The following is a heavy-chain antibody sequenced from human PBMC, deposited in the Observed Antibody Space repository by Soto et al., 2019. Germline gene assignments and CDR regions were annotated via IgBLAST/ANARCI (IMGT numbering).Heavy chain of an antibody. D-gene: IGHD3-16*01. J-gene: IGHJ4*02. CDR3: ARGGQLRPSDY. Sequence: PGGSPRPSFAAPGFSFCRYLMSWGPQAPGKGLEWVANIKQDGSEKYYVDSVKGRFTISRDNAKNSLYLQMNSLRAEDTAVYYCARGGQLRPSDYWGQGTLVTVSS. V-gene: IGHV3-7*01. CDR2: IKQDGSEK. CDR1: GFSFCRYL.